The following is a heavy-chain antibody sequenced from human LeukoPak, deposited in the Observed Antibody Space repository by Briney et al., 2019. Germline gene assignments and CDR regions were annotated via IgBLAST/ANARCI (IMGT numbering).Heavy chain of an antibody. CDR3: ARDQSVGATEIDY. V-gene: IGHV3-7*01. J-gene: IGHJ4*02. Sequence: GGLRLSCAASGFTFSSYWMSWVRQAPGKGLEWVANIKQDGSEKYYVDSVKGRFTISRDNAKNSLYLQMNSLRAEDTAVYYCARDQSVGATEIDYWGQGTLVTVSS. CDR2: IKQDGSEK. CDR1: GFTFSSYW. D-gene: IGHD1-26*01.